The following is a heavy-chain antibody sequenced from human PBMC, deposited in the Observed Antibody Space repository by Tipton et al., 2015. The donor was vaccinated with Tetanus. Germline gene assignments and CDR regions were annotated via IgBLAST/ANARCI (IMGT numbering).Heavy chain of an antibody. Sequence: TLSLTCTVSGDSISRGGYFWNWIRPRPGEGPEGVGYIYYRGDTYYNPSLKSRVSMSVDTSRNQVSLNLTSVTAADTAVYYCARDQGGGRVVRLNWLDPWGQGTLVTVSS. D-gene: IGHD6-6*01. CDR3: ARDQGGGRVVRLNWLDP. CDR1: GDSISRGGYF. CDR2: IYYRGDT. J-gene: IGHJ5*02. V-gene: IGHV4-31*03.